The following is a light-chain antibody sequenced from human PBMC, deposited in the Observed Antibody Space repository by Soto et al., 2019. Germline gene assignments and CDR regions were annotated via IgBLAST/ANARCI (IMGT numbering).Light chain of an antibody. CDR3: QQSYGTPIT. J-gene: IGKJ5*01. CDR1: QTISSW. CDR2: KAS. V-gene: IGKV1-5*03. Sequence: EIQMTQSPSTLSGSVGDRVTITCRASQTISSWLAWYQQKPGKAPKLLIYKASTLKSEVPSRFSGSGSGTDFTLTITSLQPEDFATYYCQQSYGTPITFGQGTRLEI.